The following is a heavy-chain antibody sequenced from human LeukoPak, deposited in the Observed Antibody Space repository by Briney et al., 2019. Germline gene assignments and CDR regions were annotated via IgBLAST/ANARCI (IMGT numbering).Heavy chain of an antibody. D-gene: IGHD3-10*01. J-gene: IGHJ4*02. CDR3: ARLSAMVRGPEDIFYFEY. CDR2: IRQDGSEK. V-gene: IGHV3-7*01. Sequence: PGGSLRLSCETSGFSFSTYWMSWVRQAPGKGLESVANIRQDGSEKYYVDSVKGRFTISRDIARQSVFLQMNSLRVEDTALYYCARLSAMVRGPEDIFYFEYWGLGTLVTVSS. CDR1: GFSFSTYW.